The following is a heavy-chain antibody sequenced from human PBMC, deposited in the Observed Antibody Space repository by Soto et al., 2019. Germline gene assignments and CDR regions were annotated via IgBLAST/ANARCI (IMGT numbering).Heavy chain of an antibody. V-gene: IGHV4-4*07. J-gene: IGHJ5*02. CDR3: ARGQRFSDWFDP. D-gene: IGHD3-3*01. CDR1: GGTISGYY. CDR2: IYSSGNT. Sequence: PSETLSLTCSVSGGTISGYYWTWIRQPAGKGLEWIGRIYSSGNTKYNPSLQSRVTMSLETSNNQLSLRLTSVTADATAAYYCARGQRFSDWFDPWGQGTLVTVSS.